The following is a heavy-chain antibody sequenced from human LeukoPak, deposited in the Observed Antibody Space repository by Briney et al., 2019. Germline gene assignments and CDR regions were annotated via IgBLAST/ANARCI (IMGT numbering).Heavy chain of an antibody. J-gene: IGHJ5*02. V-gene: IGHV6-1*01. CDR1: GDSVSSNSAA. CDR2: TYYRSKWYN. D-gene: IGHD4-11*01. Sequence: SQTLSLTCAISGDSVSSNSAAWNWIRQSPSRGLEWPGRTYYRSKWYNDYAVSVKSRITINPDTSKNQFSLQLNSVTPEDTAVYYCARTMTTVMPRADWFDPWGQGTLVTVSS. CDR3: ARTMTTVMPRADWFDP.